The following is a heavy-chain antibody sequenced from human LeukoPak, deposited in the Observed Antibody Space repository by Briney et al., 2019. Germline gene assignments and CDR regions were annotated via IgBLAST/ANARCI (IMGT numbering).Heavy chain of an antibody. D-gene: IGHD3-10*01. V-gene: IGHV3-48*01. CDR2: ISSSSTI. Sequence: GGSLRLSCAASGFTFSSYSMNWVRQAPGKGLEWVSYISSSSTIYYADSVKGRFTISRDNAKNSLYLQMNSLRAEDTAVYYCARGTVVRGVYTYYYYYYYMDVWGKGTTVTISS. J-gene: IGHJ6*03. CDR3: ARGTVVRGVYTYYYYYYYMDV. CDR1: GFTFSSYS.